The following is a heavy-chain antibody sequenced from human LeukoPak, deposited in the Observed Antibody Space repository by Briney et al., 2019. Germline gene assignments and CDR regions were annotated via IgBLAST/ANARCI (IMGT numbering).Heavy chain of an antibody. J-gene: IGHJ4*02. V-gene: IGHV1-2*06. CDR3: ARAAVAAPGLLDY. Sequence: ASVKVSCKASGYTFTGYYMHWVRQAPGQGLEWMGRINPNSGGTNYAQKFQGRVTMTRDTSISTAYMELSSLRSEDTAVYYCARAAVAAPGLLDYWGQGTLVTVSS. CDR1: GYTFTGYY. CDR2: INPNSGGT. D-gene: IGHD6-19*01.